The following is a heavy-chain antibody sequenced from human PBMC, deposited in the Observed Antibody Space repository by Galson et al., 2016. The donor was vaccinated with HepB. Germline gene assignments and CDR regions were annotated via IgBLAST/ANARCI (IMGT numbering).Heavy chain of an antibody. CDR3: ARVSGPWVGVPAAKVYFDF. J-gene: IGHJ4*02. Sequence: SLRLSCAASGFTFKYHAMSWVRQAPGSGLEWVAVISDGGTAHYADSVKGRFTISRDNSKNTVYLQMDSLRAEDRAECYCARVSGPWVGVPAAKVYFDFWGQGPLVIVSS. CDR2: ISDGGTA. CDR1: GFTFKYHA. D-gene: IGHD2-2*01. V-gene: IGHV3-23*01.